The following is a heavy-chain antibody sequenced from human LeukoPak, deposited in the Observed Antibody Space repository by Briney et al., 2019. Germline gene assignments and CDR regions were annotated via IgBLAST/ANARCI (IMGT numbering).Heavy chain of an antibody. V-gene: IGHV3-21*01. CDR2: ISSSSSYI. CDR3: ARAAVIAVGATNWFDP. CDR1: GFTFSSYS. D-gene: IGHD6-13*01. J-gene: IGHJ5*02. Sequence: PGGSLRLSCAASGFTFSSYSMNWVRQAPGKGLEWVSSISSSSSYIYYADSVKGRFTISRDHAKNSLYLQMNSLRGEDTAVYYCARAAVIAVGATNWFDPWGQGTLVTVSS.